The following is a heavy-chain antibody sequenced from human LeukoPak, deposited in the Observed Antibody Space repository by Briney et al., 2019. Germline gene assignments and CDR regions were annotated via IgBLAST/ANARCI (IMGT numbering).Heavy chain of an antibody. CDR3: ARGVAPSIAAAGTILSFDY. CDR1: GGSISSSSYY. CDR2: IYYSGST. Sequence: SETLSLTCTVSGGSISSSSYYWGWIRQPPGKGLEWIGSIYYSGSTYYNPSLKSRVTISVDTSKNQFSLKLSSVTAADTAVYYCARGVAPSIAAAGTILSFDYWGQGTLVTVSS. D-gene: IGHD6-13*01. V-gene: IGHV4-39*07. J-gene: IGHJ4*02.